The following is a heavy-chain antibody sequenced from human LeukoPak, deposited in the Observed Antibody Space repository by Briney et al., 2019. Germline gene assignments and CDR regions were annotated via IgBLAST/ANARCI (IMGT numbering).Heavy chain of an antibody. CDR1: GGSFRGYY. V-gene: IGHV4-34*01. Sequence: SETLCLTCAVYGGSFRGYYWSWIRQPPGQGLGWIGEIKHSGSTNYNPSPKSRVTISVDTSKNQFSLKLSSVTAADTAVYYCARRNAEYYYCSGSYYKGYYYYYMDVWGKGTTVTVSS. CDR2: IKHSGST. J-gene: IGHJ6*03. CDR3: ARRNAEYYYCSGSYYKGYYYYYMDV. D-gene: IGHD3-10*01.